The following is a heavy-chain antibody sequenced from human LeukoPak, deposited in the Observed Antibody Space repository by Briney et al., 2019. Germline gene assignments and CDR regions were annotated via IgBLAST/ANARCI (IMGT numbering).Heavy chain of an antibody. J-gene: IGHJ4*02. CDR3: ARAQLRSFDY. V-gene: IGHV1-8*01. CDR1: AYTFTSYD. D-gene: IGHD4-17*01. CDR2: MNPNSGNT. Sequence: PGASVTVSCKASAYTFTSYDINWVRQATGQGLEWMGWMNPNSGNTVYAQKFQGTVTMTRNTSISTAYMELSSLRSEDTAVYYCARAQLRSFDYWGQGTLVTVSS.